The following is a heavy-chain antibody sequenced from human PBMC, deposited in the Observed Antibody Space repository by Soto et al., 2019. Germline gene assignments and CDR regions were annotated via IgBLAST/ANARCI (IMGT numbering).Heavy chain of an antibody. J-gene: IGHJ4*02. CDR3: ARDTHLAAAGIPLYYFDY. Sequence: ASVKVSCKASGGTFSSYAISWVRQAPGQGLEWMGGIIPIFGTANYAQKFQGGVTITADESTSTAYMELSSLRSEDTAVYYCARDTHLAAAGIPLYYFDYWGQGTLVTVSS. V-gene: IGHV1-69*13. CDR1: GGTFSSYA. CDR2: IIPIFGTA. D-gene: IGHD6-13*01.